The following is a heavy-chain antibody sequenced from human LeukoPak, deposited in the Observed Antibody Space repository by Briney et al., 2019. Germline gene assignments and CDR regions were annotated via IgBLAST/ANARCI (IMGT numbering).Heavy chain of an antibody. CDR1: GYTFTSYD. J-gene: IGHJ4*02. CDR3: ARGPLAVDDY. CDR2: MNPNSGNT. V-gene: IGHV1-8*01. Sequence: ASVKVSCKASGYTFTSYDINWVRQATGQGLEWMGWMNPNSGNTRYAQKFQGRVTMTRNTSISTAYMELSSLKSEDTAVYYCARGPLAVDDYWGQGALVTVSS. D-gene: IGHD6-19*01.